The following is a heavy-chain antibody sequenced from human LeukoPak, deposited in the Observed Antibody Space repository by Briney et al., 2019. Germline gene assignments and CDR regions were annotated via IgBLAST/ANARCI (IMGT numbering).Heavy chain of an antibody. J-gene: IGHJ4*02. D-gene: IGHD6-13*01. V-gene: IGHV4-39*01. CDR2: IYYSGST. CDR3: ARQSAGDFDY. CDR1: GGYISSSSYY. Sequence: SETLSLTCTVSGGYISSSSYYWGWIRQPPGKGLEWIGSIYYSGSTYYNPSLKSRVTISVDTSKNQFSLKLSSVTAADTAVYYCARQSAGDFDYWGQGTLVTVSS.